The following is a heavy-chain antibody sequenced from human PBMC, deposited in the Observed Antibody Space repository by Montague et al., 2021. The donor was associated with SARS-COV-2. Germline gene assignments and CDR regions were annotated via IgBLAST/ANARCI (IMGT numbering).Heavy chain of an antibody. CDR3: ARRGSSVWGVTVSAELDY. Sequence: SETLSLTCTVSGGSISSYYWSWIRQPAGKGLEWIGRIYSSGSTNYNPSLKSRVTISVDTSKNHFTLRLSSVTAADTAVYYCARRGSSVWGVTVSAELDYWGQGILAIVSS. D-gene: IGHD3-10*01. CDR2: IYSSGST. CDR1: GGSISSYY. V-gene: IGHV4-4*07. J-gene: IGHJ4*02.